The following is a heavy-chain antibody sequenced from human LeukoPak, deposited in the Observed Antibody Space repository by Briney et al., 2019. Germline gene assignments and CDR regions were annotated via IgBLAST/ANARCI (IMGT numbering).Heavy chain of an antibody. V-gene: IGHV3-7*02. Sequence: PGGSLRLSCAASGLTFSNYWMSWVRQAPGKGLEWVANIKQDGSEQYYVDSVKGLLTISRDIAKNSLYLQMNSLTAEDTAVYYCASQLDGTLDYWGQGTLVTVSS. D-gene: IGHD3/OR15-3a*01. CDR3: ASQLDGTLDY. J-gene: IGHJ4*02. CDR1: GLTFSNYW. CDR2: IKQDGSEQ.